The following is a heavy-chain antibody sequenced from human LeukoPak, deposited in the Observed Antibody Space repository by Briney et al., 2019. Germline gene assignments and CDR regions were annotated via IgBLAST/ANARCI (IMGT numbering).Heavy chain of an antibody. CDR2: IRSNLYGGTP. J-gene: IGHJ4*02. CDR1: GFTFGDYA. V-gene: IGHV3-49*04. Sequence: GGSLRLSCTASGFTFGDYAMTWVRQAPGKGLEWVGFIRSNLYGGTPEYAASVKGRFTISSDDSNSIAYLEMDSLKTDDTAVYYCTRDQTPYYWGQGTLVTVSS. CDR3: TRDQTPYY.